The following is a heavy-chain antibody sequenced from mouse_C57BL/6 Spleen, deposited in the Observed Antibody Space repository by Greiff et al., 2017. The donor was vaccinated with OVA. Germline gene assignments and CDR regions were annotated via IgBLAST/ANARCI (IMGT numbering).Heavy chain of an antibody. V-gene: IGHV1-61*01. Sequence: VQLQQPGAELVRPGSSVKLSCKASGYTFTSYWMDWVKQRPGQGLEWIGNIYPSDSETHYNQKFKDKATLTVDKSSSTAYMQLSSLTSEDSAVYYCARGYDYGDYYAMDYWGQGTSVTVSS. D-gene: IGHD2-4*01. CDR3: ARGYDYGDYYAMDY. J-gene: IGHJ4*01. CDR1: GYTFTSYW. CDR2: IYPSDSET.